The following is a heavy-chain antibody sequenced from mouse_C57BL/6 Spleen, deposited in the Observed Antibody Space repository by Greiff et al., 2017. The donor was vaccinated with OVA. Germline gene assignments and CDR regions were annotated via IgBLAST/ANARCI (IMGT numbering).Heavy chain of an antibody. CDR1: GYAFTNYL. J-gene: IGHJ2*01. CDR3: ARGGSNYAYFDY. Sequence: QVQLQQSGAELVRPGTSVKVSCKASGYAFTNYLIEWVKQRPGQGLEWIGVINPGSGGTNYNEKFKGKATLTADKSSSTAYMQLSSLTSEDSAVYFCARGGSNYAYFDYWGQGTTLTVSS. V-gene: IGHV1-54*01. CDR2: INPGSGGT. D-gene: IGHD2-5*01.